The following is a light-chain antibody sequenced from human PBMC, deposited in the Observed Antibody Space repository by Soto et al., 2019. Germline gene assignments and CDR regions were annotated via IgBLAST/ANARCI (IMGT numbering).Light chain of an antibody. CDR1: SSDVGNYKY. Sequence: QSVLTQPASVSGSPGQSITISCTGTSSDVGNYKYVSWYQQHPGKAPKLMIYEVSNRPSGVSNRFSGSKSGNTASLTISGLQAEDETDYYCFSYTGSSTSYVFGTGTKVTVL. CDR2: EVS. V-gene: IGLV2-14*01. J-gene: IGLJ1*01. CDR3: FSYTGSSTSYV.